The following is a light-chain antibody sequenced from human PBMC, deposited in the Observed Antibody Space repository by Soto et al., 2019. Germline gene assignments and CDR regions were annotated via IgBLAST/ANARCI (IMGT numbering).Light chain of an antibody. V-gene: IGKV1-39*01. CDR3: QQSYLTPIT. J-gene: IGKJ5*01. CDR1: QSISSY. Sequence: DIQMTQSPSSLSASVGDRVTITCRASQSISSYLNWYQQKPGKAPKLLIHAASSLQSGVPSRFRGSGSATDCTLTISSLQPEDFSTYYCQQSYLTPITFGQGTRLEI. CDR2: AAS.